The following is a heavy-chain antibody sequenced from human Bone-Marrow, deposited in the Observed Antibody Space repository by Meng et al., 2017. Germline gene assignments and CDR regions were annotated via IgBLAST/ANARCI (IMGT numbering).Heavy chain of an antibody. J-gene: IGHJ2*01. V-gene: IGHV3-74*01. Sequence: GESLKISCATSGFTFSSLWMHWVRQPAGKGLVWVSRINSDGSITTYADSVKGRFTISRDNAKNILYLEMNSLRAEDTAVYYCARDNALYWYFDLWGRGTLVTVSS. CDR2: INSDGSIT. CDR3: ARDNALYWYFDL. CDR1: GFTFSSLW.